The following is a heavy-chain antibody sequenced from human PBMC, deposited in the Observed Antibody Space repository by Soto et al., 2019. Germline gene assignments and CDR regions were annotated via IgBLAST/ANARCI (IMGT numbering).Heavy chain of an antibody. CDR1: GFSFSGHA. J-gene: IGHJ4*02. Sequence: QVYVVESGGGVVQPGRSLTLSCVVSGFSFSGHAMHWVRQAPGKGLEWVAIVSSDGSRRFYGESVEGRFSISRDNSRNTLYLQMNALRPEDTAVYYCAQDGGVGATLGLPSGDEYWGKGTLVTVS. V-gene: IGHV3-30*18. CDR3: AQDGGVGATLGLPSGDEY. D-gene: IGHD1-26*01. CDR2: VSSDGSRR.